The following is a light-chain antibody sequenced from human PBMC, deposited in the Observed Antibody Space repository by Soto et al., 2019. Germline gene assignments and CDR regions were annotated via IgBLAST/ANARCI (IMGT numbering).Light chain of an antibody. CDR2: KAS. Sequence: DIQMTQSPSTLSASVGDIVSTTCRASHSISSWLAWYQQKPGKAPKLLIYKASSLESGVPSRFSGSGSGTEFTLTISSLQPDDFATYYCQQYNSYSETFGQGTKV. V-gene: IGKV1-5*03. J-gene: IGKJ1*01. CDR1: HSISSW. CDR3: QQYNSYSET.